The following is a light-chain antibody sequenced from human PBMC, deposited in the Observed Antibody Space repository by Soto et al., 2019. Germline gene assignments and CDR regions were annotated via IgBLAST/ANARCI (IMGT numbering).Light chain of an antibody. Sequence: EIVLTQSPGTLSLSPGERATLSCRASQSVSSGYLAWYQQKPGQAPRLLIYGASNRATGIPDRFSVSGSGTDFPLTIRTLEAEDFALYYCQQYAWGSPMTFGRATRLEI. V-gene: IGKV3-20*01. J-gene: IGKJ5*01. CDR2: GAS. CDR1: QSVSSGY. CDR3: QQYAWGSPMT.